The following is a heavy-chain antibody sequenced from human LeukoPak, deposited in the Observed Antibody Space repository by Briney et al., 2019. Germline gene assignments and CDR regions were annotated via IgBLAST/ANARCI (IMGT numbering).Heavy chain of an antibody. CDR3: ARGYYDSSGYSPVKY. CDR2: ISSSGSTI. Sequence: GGSLRLSCAASGFTFSDYYMSWIRQAPGKGLEWVSYISSSGSTIYYADSVKSRFTISRDNAKNSLYLQMNSLRAEDTAVYYCARGYYDSSGYSPVKYWGQGTLVTVSS. J-gene: IGHJ4*02. CDR1: GFTFSDYY. D-gene: IGHD3-22*01. V-gene: IGHV3-11*01.